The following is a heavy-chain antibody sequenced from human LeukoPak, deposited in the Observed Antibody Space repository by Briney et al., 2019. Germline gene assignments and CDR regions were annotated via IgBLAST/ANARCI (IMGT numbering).Heavy chain of an antibody. CDR2: IYYSGST. D-gene: IGHD3-22*01. Sequence: SETLPLTCTVSGGSISSYYWSWIRQPPGKGLEWIGYIYYSGSTNYNPSLKSRVTISVDTSKNQFFLKLSSVTAADTAVYYCARDTYYYDSRLGYFDLWARGTLVTVSS. V-gene: IGHV4-59*01. CDR1: GGSISSYY. CDR3: ARDTYYYDSRLGYFDL. J-gene: IGHJ2*01.